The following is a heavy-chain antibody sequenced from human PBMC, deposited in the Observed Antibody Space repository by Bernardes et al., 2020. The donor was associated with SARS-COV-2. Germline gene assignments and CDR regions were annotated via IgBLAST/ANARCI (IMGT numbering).Heavy chain of an antibody. CDR2: IYHSGST. Sequence: TLSPTCAVSGGSIRSSNWWSWVRQPPGKGLEWIGEIYHSGSTNYNPSLKSRVTISVDKSKNQFSLKLSSVTAADTAVYYCARGPIITIFGVPSRRFDPWGQGTLVTVSS. V-gene: IGHV4-4*02. D-gene: IGHD3-3*01. J-gene: IGHJ5*02. CDR1: GGSIRSSNW. CDR3: ARGPIITIFGVPSRRFDP.